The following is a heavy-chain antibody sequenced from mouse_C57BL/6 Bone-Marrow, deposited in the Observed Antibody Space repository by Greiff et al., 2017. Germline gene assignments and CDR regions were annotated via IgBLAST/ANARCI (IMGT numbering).Heavy chain of an antibody. V-gene: IGHV1-56*01. D-gene: IGHD2-1*01. CDR3: AILSHLWYLDY. Sequence: QVQLQQSGPELVRPGASVKISCKAPGYTFTSHWLQWVRQRPGQGLEWIGESFPGSGSTYYNEKFKGKATLTVDTSSSTAYMQLSSLTSEDSAVYFCAILSHLWYLDYWGQGTTLTVSS. CDR2: SFPGSGST. J-gene: IGHJ2*01. CDR1: GYTFTSHW.